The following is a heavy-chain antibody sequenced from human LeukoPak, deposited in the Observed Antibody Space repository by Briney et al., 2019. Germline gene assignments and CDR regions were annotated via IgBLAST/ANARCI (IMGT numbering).Heavy chain of an antibody. D-gene: IGHD6-6*01. J-gene: IGHJ4*02. Sequence: GGSLRLSCAASGVTVGNNYMNWVRQAPGKGLEWVSLIYSGGSTHYADSVKGRFTISRDNSKNTLYLQMNSLRVDDTAVYYRARDPQAVAANTYGWGQGTLVTVSS. CDR3: ARDPQAVAANTYG. CDR2: IYSGGST. V-gene: IGHV3-66*01. CDR1: GVTVGNNY.